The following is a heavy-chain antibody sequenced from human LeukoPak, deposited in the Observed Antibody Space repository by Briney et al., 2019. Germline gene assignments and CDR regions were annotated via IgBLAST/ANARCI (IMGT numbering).Heavy chain of an antibody. J-gene: IGHJ4*02. D-gene: IGHD2/OR15-2a*01. CDR2: ISHGGST. Sequence: KPSETLSLTCAVSDYSISNAYYWGWIRPPPGKGLEWIGSISHGGSTHYNASLKSRVTISLEASKNQFSLRLSSVTAADTAVYYCARQADVPSSIGYFDFWGQGAPVTVSS. CDR3: ARQADVPSSIGYFDF. V-gene: IGHV4-38-2*01. CDR1: DYSISNAYY.